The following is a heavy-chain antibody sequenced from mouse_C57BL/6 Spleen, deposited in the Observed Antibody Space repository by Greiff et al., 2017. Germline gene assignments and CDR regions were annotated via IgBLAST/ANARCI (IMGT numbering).Heavy chain of an antibody. CDR2: IYPGSGST. CDR3: ARGGWDYDTWFAY. J-gene: IGHJ3*01. D-gene: IGHD2-4*01. CDR1: GYTFTSYW. V-gene: IGHV1-55*01. Sequence: QVQLQQSGAELVKPGASVKMSCKASGYTFTSYWITWVKQRPGQGLEWIGDIYPGSGSTNYNEKFKSKATLTVDTSSSTAYMQLSSLTSEDSAVYYCARGGWDYDTWFAYWAKGLWSLSLQ.